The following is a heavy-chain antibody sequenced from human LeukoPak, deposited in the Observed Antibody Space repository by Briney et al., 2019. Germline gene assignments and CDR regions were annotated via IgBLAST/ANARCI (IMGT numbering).Heavy chain of an antibody. D-gene: IGHD6-13*01. CDR1: GYTFTGYY. V-gene: IGHV1-2*02. Sequence: ASVKVSCKASGYTFTGYYIHWVRQAPGQGLEWMGWINPNSGGTNYAQKFQGRVTMTRDTSISTAYMELYRLRSEDTAVYYCAKDGSAAAAPVGYYYYYYYMDVWGKGTTVTISS. J-gene: IGHJ6*03. CDR2: INPNSGGT. CDR3: AKDGSAAAAPVGYYYYYYYMDV.